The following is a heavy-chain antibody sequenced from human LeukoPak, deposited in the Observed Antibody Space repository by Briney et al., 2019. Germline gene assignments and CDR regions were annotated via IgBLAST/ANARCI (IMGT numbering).Heavy chain of an antibody. CDR2: IIPIFGTA. J-gene: IGHJ6*02. D-gene: IGHD2-15*01. CDR3: ARSLSLASGRSAYYYYGMDV. CDR1: GGTFSSYA. Sequence: SVKVSCKASGGTFSSYAISWVRQAPGQGLEWMGGIIPIFGTANYAQKFQGRVTMTRNTSISTAYMELSSLRSEDTAVYYCARSLSLASGRSAYYYYGMDVWGQGTTVTVSS. V-gene: IGHV1-69*05.